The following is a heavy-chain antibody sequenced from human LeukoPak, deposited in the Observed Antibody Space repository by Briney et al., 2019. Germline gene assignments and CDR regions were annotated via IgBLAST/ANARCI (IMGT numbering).Heavy chain of an antibody. J-gene: IGHJ4*02. D-gene: IGHD6-13*01. CDR1: GFTFSSNA. CDR2: ISASGVNT. V-gene: IGHV3-23*01. CDR3: AKGGRGSSNSWKLDY. Sequence: PGGSLRLSCAASGFTFSSNAMGWVRQAPGKGLEWVSAISASGVNTYHADSVKGRFTISRDNSQNTLYLHMNTPTAEDTAVYYCAKGGRGSSNSWKLDYWGQGTLVTVSS.